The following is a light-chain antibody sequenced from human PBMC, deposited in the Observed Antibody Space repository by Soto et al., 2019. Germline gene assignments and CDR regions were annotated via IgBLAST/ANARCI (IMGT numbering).Light chain of an antibody. Sequence: QSALTQPASVSGSPGQSITISCTGTSSDVGGYNYVSWYQQHPGKAPNLKIYVVNNRPSGVSNRFSGAKSGNTASLSISGLQAEDGAFYYFSSYASRSTRVFGGGVQLTV. V-gene: IGLV2-14*01. CDR2: VVN. CDR3: SSYASRSTRV. J-gene: IGLJ2*01. CDR1: SSDVGGYNY.